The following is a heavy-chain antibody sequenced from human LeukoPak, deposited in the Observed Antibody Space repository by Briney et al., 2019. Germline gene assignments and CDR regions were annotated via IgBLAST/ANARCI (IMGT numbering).Heavy chain of an antibody. CDR1: GYSISSGYY. Sequence: PSETLSLTCAVSGYSISSGYYWGWIRQPPGKGLEWIGSIYHSGSTYYNPSLKSRVTISVDTSKNQFSLKLSSVTAADTAVYYCAGGKRELSLADYWGQGTLVTVSS. V-gene: IGHV4-38-2*01. J-gene: IGHJ4*02. D-gene: IGHD3-16*02. CDR2: IYHSGST. CDR3: AGGKRELSLADY.